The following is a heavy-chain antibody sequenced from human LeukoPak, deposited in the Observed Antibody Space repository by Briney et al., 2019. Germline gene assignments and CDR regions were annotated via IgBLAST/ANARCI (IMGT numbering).Heavy chain of an antibody. CDR2: IYHTGAT. V-gene: IGHV4-38-2*02. Sequence: SETLSLTCAVSGYSISSGYFWVWIRQPPGKGLEWIGSIYHTGATYYNPSLRSPVTISVDTPKNQFSLELNSVTAADTAVYYCARDLGLTISANWFDPWGQGTLVTVSS. D-gene: IGHD3-9*01. CDR3: ARDLGLTISANWFDP. J-gene: IGHJ5*02. CDR1: GYSISSGYF.